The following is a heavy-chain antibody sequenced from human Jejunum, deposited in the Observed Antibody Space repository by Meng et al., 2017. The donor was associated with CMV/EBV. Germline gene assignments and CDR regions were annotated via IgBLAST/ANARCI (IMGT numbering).Heavy chain of an antibody. CDR2: IKQDGSEK. CDR3: ARGGYSSSSGEYDY. Sequence: SGFICSDDWMRWVRQAPGKGLEWVGNIKQDGSEKNYVDSVKGRFTISRDNAKNILYLQMNSLRVEDTAFYYCARGGYSSSSGEYDYWGQGTLVTVSS. V-gene: IGHV3-7*03. CDR1: GFICSDDW. J-gene: IGHJ4*02. D-gene: IGHD6-6*01.